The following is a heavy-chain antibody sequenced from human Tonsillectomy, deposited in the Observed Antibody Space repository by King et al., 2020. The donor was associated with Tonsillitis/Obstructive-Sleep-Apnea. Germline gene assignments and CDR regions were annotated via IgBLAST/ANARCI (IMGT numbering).Heavy chain of an antibody. Sequence: VQLVESGAEVKKPGASVKVSCKASGYTFINCGISWVRQAPGQGLEWMGWISPYNGNTNYAQKLQGRVTMTTDTSTSTAFMELRSLTSDDTAVDYCARQPLRGGRIDYYYFYMDVWGKGTTVTVSS. V-gene: IGHV1-18*01. CDR3: ARQPLRGGRIDYYYFYMDV. J-gene: IGHJ6*03. CDR2: ISPYNGNT. D-gene: IGHD2-15*01. CDR1: GYTFINCG.